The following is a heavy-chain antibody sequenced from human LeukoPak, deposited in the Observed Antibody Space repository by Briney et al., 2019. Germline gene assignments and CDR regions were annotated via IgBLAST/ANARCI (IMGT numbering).Heavy chain of an antibody. J-gene: IGHJ3*02. Sequence: GGSLRLSCAASGFTVSSNYMSWVRQAPGKGLEWVSVIGTAGDTYYPGSVKGRFTISRENAKNSLYLQMNSLRAGDTAVYYCARAVYDSSGYDYDAFDIWGQGTMVTVSS. CDR3: ARAVYDSSGYDYDAFDI. V-gene: IGHV3-13*01. D-gene: IGHD3-22*01. CDR2: IGTAGDT. CDR1: GFTVSSNY.